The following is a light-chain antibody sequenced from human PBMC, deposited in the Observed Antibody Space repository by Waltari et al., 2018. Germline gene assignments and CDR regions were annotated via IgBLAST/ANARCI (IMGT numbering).Light chain of an antibody. CDR1: IPNIRTYY. CDR3: ATWDNSLSEVV. CDR2: DNN. V-gene: IGLV1-51*01. Sequence: VLPQPPSVSAAPGQQLTISCPGSIPNIRTYYVFWYNQLPGAAPNLLIYDNNKRPSGIPDRFSASKSVTSATLAITGLQIGDEADYYCATWDNSLSEVVFGGGTKLTVL. J-gene: IGLJ2*01.